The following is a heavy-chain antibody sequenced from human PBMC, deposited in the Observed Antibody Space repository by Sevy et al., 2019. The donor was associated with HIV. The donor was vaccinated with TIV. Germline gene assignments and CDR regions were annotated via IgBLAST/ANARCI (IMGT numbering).Heavy chain of an antibody. Sequence: GGSLRLSCAASGFTVSSYDMNWVRQAPGKGLEWVSFISGTSSSIYYADSVKGRFTISRDKAKNSMYLQMNSLRVGDTAEYYCAREYNWNSYDGMDVWGQGTTVTVSS. D-gene: IGHD1-20*01. CDR1: GFTVSSYD. CDR3: AREYNWNSYDGMDV. V-gene: IGHV3-48*01. J-gene: IGHJ6*02. CDR2: ISGTSSSI.